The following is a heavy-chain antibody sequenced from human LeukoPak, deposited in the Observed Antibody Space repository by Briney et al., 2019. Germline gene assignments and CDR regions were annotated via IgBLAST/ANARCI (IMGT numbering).Heavy chain of an antibody. CDR2: ISGSGGST. Sequence: LRLSCAASXFTFSXYAMSWVRQAPGKGLEWVSAISGSGGSTYYADSVKGRFTISRDNSKNTLYLQMNSLRAEDTAVYYCAKDRDSGSYRINYFDYWGQGTLVTVSS. CDR1: XFTFSXYA. V-gene: IGHV3-23*01. J-gene: IGHJ4*02. CDR3: AKDRDSGSYRINYFDY. D-gene: IGHD1-26*01.